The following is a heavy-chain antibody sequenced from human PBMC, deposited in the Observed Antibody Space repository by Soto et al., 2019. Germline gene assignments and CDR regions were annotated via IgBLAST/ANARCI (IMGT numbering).Heavy chain of an antibody. CDR1: GGSISSGDYY. D-gene: IGHD6-6*01. CDR2: IYYSGST. J-gene: IGHJ4*02. CDR3: AREGVLDPDEHIEYSSSSVFGGFDY. V-gene: IGHV4-30-4*01. Sequence: SETLSLTCTVSGGSISSGDYYWSWIRQPPGKGLEWIGYIYYSGSTYYNPSLKSRVTISVDTSKNQFSLKLSSVTAADTAVYYCAREGVLDPDEHIEYSSSSVFGGFDYWGQGTLVTVSS.